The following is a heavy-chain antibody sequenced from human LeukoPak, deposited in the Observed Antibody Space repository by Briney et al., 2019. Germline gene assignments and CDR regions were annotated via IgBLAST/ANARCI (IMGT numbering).Heavy chain of an antibody. CDR1: GGSISSNDYY. Sequence: SSETLSLTCTVSGGSISSNDYYWSWIRQPPGKGLEWIGYISYSGSTYYNPSLRSRLSISADTSKNQFSLILRSVTAADTAVYYCARGGGAAAVLYYFDYWGQGTLVTVSS. CDR2: ISYSGST. J-gene: IGHJ4*02. CDR3: ARGGGAAAVLYYFDY. V-gene: IGHV4-30-4*01. D-gene: IGHD6-13*01.